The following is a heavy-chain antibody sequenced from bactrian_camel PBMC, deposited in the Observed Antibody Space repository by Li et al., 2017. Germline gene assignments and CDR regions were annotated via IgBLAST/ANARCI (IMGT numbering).Heavy chain of an antibody. Sequence: VQLVESGGGSVQAGGSLRLSCAASRYLSSGSFCMGWFRQAPGKLREGVAAIYRGGRTTYYPDSVKDRFTTSRDSAKNTMYLQMNNLKVDDTALYYCYAEGGPRGQGTQVTVS. J-gene: IGHJ4*01. CDR1: RYLSSGSF. V-gene: IGHV3S40*01. CDR3: YAEGGP. CDR2: IYRGGRTT.